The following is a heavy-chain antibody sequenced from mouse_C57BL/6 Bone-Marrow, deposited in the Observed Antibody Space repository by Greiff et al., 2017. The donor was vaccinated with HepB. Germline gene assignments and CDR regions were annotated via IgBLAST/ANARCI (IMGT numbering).Heavy chain of an antibody. D-gene: IGHD1-1*01. CDR3: ARASYYYGSSDAMDY. CDR1: GFSLTSYG. J-gene: IGHJ4*01. CDR2: IWGVGST. Sequence: VMLVESGPGLVAPSQSLSITCTVSGFSLTSYGVDWVRQSPGKGLEWLGVIWGVGSTNYNSALKSRLSISKDNSKSQVFLKMNSLQTDDTAMYYCARASYYYGSSDAMDYWGQGTSVTVSS. V-gene: IGHV2-6*01.